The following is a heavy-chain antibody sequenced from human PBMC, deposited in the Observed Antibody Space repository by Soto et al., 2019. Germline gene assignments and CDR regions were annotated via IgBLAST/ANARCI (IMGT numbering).Heavy chain of an antibody. D-gene: IGHD3-22*01. CDR1: GGSISSNNW. CDR3: AREYYYDNSGDFDC. J-gene: IGHJ4*02. V-gene: IGHV4-4*02. Sequence: SETLSLTCAVSGGSISSNNWWGWVRQPPGKGLEWIGEIYHSGSTNYNPSLKSRVTISVDKSKKQFSLMLSSVTAADTAVYYCAREYYYDNSGDFDCWGQGTLVTGSS. CDR2: IYHSGST.